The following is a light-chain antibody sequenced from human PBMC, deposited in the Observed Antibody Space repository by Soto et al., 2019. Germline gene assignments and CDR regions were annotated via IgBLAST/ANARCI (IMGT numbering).Light chain of an antibody. CDR3: QQRSNWQT. J-gene: IGKJ1*01. Sequence: EIVLTQSPATLSLSPGERATLSCRASQSVSSYLAWYQQKPGQAPRLLIYDASNRATGIPARFSGSGSGTDFTLTISSLEPEDFAVYYCQQRSNWQTFGHGIKVDIK. CDR2: DAS. CDR1: QSVSSY. V-gene: IGKV3-11*01.